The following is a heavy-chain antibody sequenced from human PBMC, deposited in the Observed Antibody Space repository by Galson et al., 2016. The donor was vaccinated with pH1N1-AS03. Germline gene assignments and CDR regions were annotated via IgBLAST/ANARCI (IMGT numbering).Heavy chain of an antibody. CDR2: IYPGDSDS. J-gene: IGHJ4*02. V-gene: IGHV5-51*03. D-gene: IGHD6-19*01. Sequence: QSGAEVKKPGESLKISCEGSGFRLSNHWIGWVRQMPGKGLEWMGFIYPGDSDSRYSPSFQGHVTISADKSINTAYLQWTSLQASDTAMYYCAKLAVAGRWFFDYWGQGTLVTVS. CDR3: AKLAVAGRWFFDY. CDR1: GFRLSNHW.